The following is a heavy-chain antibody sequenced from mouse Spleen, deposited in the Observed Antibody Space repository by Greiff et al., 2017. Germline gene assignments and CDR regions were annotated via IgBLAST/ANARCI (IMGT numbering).Heavy chain of an antibody. Sequence: QVQLQQPGAELVTPGASVKLSCKASGYTFTSYWMHWVKQRPGQGLEWIGMIHPNSGSTNYNEKFKSKATLTVDKSSSTAYMQLSSLTSEDSAVYYCARTSSLYDYDGLAYWGQGTLVTVSA. CDR2: IHPNSGST. J-gene: IGHJ3*01. D-gene: IGHD2-4*01. V-gene: IGHV1-64*01. CDR1: GYTFTSYW. CDR3: ARTSSLYDYDGLAY.